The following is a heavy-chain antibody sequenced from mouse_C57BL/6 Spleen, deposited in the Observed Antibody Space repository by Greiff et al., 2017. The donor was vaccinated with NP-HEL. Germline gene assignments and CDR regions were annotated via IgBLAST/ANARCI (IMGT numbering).Heavy chain of an antibody. CDR2: ISYSGST. D-gene: IGHD3-1*01. CDR3: ARGGLLKGFDY. J-gene: IGHJ2*01. CDR1: GYSITSGYD. V-gene: IGHV3-1*01. Sequence: EVKLQESGPGMVKPSQSLSLTCTVSGYSITSGYDWHWIRHFPGNKLEWMGYISYSGSTNYNPSLKSRISITHDTSKNHFFLQLNSVTTEDTATYYCARGGLLKGFDYWGQGTTLTVSS.